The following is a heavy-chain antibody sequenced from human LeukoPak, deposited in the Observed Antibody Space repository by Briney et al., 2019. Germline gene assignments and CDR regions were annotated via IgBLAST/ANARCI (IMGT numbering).Heavy chain of an antibody. D-gene: IGHD3-16*01. V-gene: IGHV3-23*01. Sequence: PGGSLRLSCAGSGFSFSSHGMNWVRQAPGKGLEWVSGISPSGDITYYTDSVRGRFTISRDNFKNTLSLQVNGLRAEDTAMYYCAKDDDWGRYKHWGQGTLVTVSS. J-gene: IGHJ1*01. CDR2: ISPSGDIT. CDR3: AKDDDWGRYKH. CDR1: GFSFSSHG.